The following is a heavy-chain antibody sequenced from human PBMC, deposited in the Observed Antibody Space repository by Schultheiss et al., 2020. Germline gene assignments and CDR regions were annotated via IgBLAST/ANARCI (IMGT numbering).Heavy chain of an antibody. CDR1: SGAISSGSYQ. Sequence: SETLSLTCTVSSGAISSGSYQWSWIRQPAGKGLEWIGRIYTSGSTLYNPSLRSRITISIDTSKNQFSLKLDSVTAADTAVYYCARDRSITGATFGHYYHYGMDVWGKGTTVTVSS. V-gene: IGHV4-61*02. CDR2: IYTSGST. D-gene: IGHD1-20*01. J-gene: IGHJ6*04. CDR3: ARDRSITGATFGHYYHYGMDV.